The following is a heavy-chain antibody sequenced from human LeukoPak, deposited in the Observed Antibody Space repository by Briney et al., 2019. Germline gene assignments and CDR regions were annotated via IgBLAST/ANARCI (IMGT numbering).Heavy chain of an antibody. CDR2: IYYSGST. CDR3: ARGYDSSGYWGFAFDI. Sequence: PSKTLSLTGTVSGGSIISYYWSWIRQPPEKGLERIGYIYYSGSTNYNPSLKSLVTISVDTSKNQFSLKLSSVTAADTAVYYCARGYDSSGYWGFAFDIWGQGTMVTVSS. CDR1: GGSIISYY. J-gene: IGHJ3*02. D-gene: IGHD3-22*01. V-gene: IGHV4-59*01.